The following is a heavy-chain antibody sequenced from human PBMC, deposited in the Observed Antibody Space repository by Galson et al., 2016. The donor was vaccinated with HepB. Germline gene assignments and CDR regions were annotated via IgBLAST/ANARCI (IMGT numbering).Heavy chain of an antibody. J-gene: IGHJ4*02. Sequence: SETLSLTCTVSGASIRSYTYYWGWIRQPPGKGLEWIGSLYSSGTAYYNSSLKSRVTISLETSENQLSLKLSSVTAADTAVYYCARQPNMCTSTCYVDYWGRGTLVTVSS. CDR3: ARQPNMCTSTCYVDY. V-gene: IGHV4-39*01. CDR2: LYSSGTA. CDR1: GASIRSYTYY. D-gene: IGHD2-8*01.